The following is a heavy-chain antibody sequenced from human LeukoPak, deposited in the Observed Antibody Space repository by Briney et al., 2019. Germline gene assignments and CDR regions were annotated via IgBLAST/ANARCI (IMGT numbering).Heavy chain of an antibody. V-gene: IGHV4-59*08. D-gene: IGHD5-12*01. CDR3: ARHSRSGSGGYENAFDI. CDR2: IYNSGST. Sequence: SETLSLTCTVSGGSISSYYWSWIRQPPGKGLEWIGNIYNSGSTNYNPSLKSRVTISVDTSKNQFSLNLSSVTAADTAIYFCARHSRSGSGGYENAFDIWGQGTMVTVSS. J-gene: IGHJ3*02. CDR1: GGSISSYY.